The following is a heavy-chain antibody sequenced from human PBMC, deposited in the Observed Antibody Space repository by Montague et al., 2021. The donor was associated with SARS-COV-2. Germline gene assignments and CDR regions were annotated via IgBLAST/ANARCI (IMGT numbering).Heavy chain of an antibody. CDR3: AKAQSSSWPDAFDI. CDR1: GFTFANYA. D-gene: IGHD6-13*01. V-gene: IGHV3-23*03. CDR2: IYSGGAST. J-gene: IGHJ3*02. Sequence: SLRLSCAASGFTFANYAMSWVRQAPGKGLEWVSFIYSGGASTFSADSVKGRFTVSRENSKNTLYLQMNSLRAEDTAVYYCAKAQSSSWPDAFDIWGHGTMVIVSS.